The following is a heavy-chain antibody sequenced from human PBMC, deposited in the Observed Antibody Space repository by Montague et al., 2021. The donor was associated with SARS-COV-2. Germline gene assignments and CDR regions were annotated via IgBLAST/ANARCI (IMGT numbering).Heavy chain of an antibody. Sequence: SETLSLTCTVSGGPINNYYWSWIRQPPGRGLEWIGYIYYSGSTEYSPSLKSRVTMSIDTSKNQFSLRLNSVTAADTAVYFCARTTYFDLASIYYYVVDVWGQGTTVTVSS. CDR1: GGPINNYY. D-gene: IGHD3-9*01. J-gene: IGHJ6*02. V-gene: IGHV4-59*08. CDR2: IYYSGST. CDR3: ARTTYFDLASIYYYVVDV.